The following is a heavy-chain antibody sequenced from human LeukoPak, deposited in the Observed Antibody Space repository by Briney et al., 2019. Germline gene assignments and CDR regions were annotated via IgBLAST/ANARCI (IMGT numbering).Heavy chain of an antibody. CDR1: GFTFDDYG. V-gene: IGHV3-20*04. D-gene: IGHD3-10*01. Sequence: GGSLRLSCAASGFTFDDYGMSWVRQAPGKGLEWVSGINWNGGSTGYADSVKGRFTIPRDNAKNSLYLQMSSLRAEDTALYYCARDQRYYYGSGTDYWGQGTLVTVSS. CDR3: ARDQRYYYGSGTDY. J-gene: IGHJ4*02. CDR2: INWNGGST.